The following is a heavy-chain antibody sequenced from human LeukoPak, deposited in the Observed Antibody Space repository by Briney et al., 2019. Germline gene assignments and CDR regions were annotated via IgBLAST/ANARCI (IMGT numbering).Heavy chain of an antibody. Sequence: GGSLRLSCAASGFTFSSSAMHWVRQAPGKGLEYVSAISSNGGSTYYANSVKGRFTISRDNSKNTLYLQMGSLRAEDMAVYYCARGSRYFDWLSGFDYWGQGTLVTVSS. J-gene: IGHJ4*02. CDR1: GFTFSSSA. D-gene: IGHD3-9*01. CDR2: ISSNGGST. V-gene: IGHV3-64*01. CDR3: ARGSRYFDWLSGFDY.